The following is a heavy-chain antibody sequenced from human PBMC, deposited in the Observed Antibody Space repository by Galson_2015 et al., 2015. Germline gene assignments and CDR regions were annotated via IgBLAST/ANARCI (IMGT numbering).Heavy chain of an antibody. CDR2: ISYDGSNK. J-gene: IGHJ4*02. CDR3: AKDRRAYYDYVWGSSLDY. CDR1: GFTFSSYG. Sequence: SLRLSCAASGFTFSSYGMHWVRQAPGKGLEWVAVISYDGSNKYYADSVKGRFTISRDNSKNTLYLQMNSLRAEDTAVYYCAKDRRAYYDYVWGSSLDYWGQGTLVTVSS. D-gene: IGHD3-16*01. V-gene: IGHV3-30*18.